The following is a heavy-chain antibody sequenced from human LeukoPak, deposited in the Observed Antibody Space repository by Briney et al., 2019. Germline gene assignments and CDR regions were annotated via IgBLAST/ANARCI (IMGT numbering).Heavy chain of an antibody. Sequence: GGSLRLSCAASGFTFSSYSMNWVRQAPGKGLEWVSSISSSGSTIYYADSVKGRFTISRDNAKNSLYLQMNSLRAEDTAVYYCAMGAGPFDYWGQGTLVTVSS. V-gene: IGHV3-21*04. CDR2: ISSSGSTI. D-gene: IGHD3-16*01. CDR1: GFTFSSYS. CDR3: AMGAGPFDY. J-gene: IGHJ4*02.